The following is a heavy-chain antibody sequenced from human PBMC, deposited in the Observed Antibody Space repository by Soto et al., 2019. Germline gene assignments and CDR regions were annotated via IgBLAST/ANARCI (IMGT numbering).Heavy chain of an antibody. D-gene: IGHD3-10*01. CDR3: ARPRYYGSGGHDY. J-gene: IGHJ4*02. V-gene: IGHV4-39*01. Sequence: SETLSLTCTVSGGSISSSSYYWGWIRQPPGKGLEWIGSIYYSGSTYYNPSLKSRVTISVDTSKNQFSLKLSSVTAADTAVYYCARPRYYGSGGHDYWGQGTLVTVSS. CDR1: GGSISSSSYY. CDR2: IYYSGST.